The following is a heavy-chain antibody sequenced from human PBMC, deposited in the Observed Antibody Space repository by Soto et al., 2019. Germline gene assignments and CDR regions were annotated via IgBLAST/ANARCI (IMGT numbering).Heavy chain of an antibody. CDR3: ARDPGQDEAMDY. J-gene: IGHJ4*02. CDR1: GFTFSSFG. Sequence: QVQVVESGGGVVQPGRSLRLSCAASGFTFSSFGMHRVRQAPGKGLEWVAVIWHDGKNKYYADSAKGRFTISRDNSKNTLYLQMNSLRAEDTAVYYCARDPGQDEAMDYWGQGTLVTVSS. V-gene: IGHV3-33*01. CDR2: IWHDGKNK.